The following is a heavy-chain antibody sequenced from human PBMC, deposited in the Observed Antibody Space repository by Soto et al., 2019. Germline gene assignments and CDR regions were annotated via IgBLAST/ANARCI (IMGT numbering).Heavy chain of an antibody. CDR1: GFTYSNYA. J-gene: IGHJ6*03. D-gene: IGHD3-3*01. Sequence: GGSLRLSCAASGFTYSNYAMSWVRQAPGKGLEWVSRISGSGDSTIYADSVKGRLTISRDNSKDTLYLQMSSLRSEDTALYYCAKTPRYGFWSVYNYYFSYYWTSGAKGPRSPSP. CDR3: AKTPRYGFWSVYNYYFSYYWTS. V-gene: IGHV3-23*01. CDR2: ISGSGDST.